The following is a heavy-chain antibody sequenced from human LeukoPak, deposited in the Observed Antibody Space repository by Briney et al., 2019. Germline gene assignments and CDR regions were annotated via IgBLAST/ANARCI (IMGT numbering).Heavy chain of an antibody. CDR3: ARIKGYSYGHDAFDI. CDR2: IYYSGST. J-gene: IGHJ3*02. D-gene: IGHD5-18*01. CDR1: GGSISSSSYY. Sequence: PSETLSLTCTVSGGSISSSSYYWGWIRQPPGKGLEWIGSIYYSGSTNYNPSLKSRVTISVDTSKNQFSLKLSSVTAADTAVYYCARIKGYSYGHDAFDIWGQGTMVTVSS. V-gene: IGHV4-39*01.